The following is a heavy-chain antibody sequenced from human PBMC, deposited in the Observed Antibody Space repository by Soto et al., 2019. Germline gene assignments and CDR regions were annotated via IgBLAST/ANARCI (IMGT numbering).Heavy chain of an antibody. CDR3: AREAHSNYGHYYYVDV. V-gene: IGHV3-7*01. J-gene: IGHJ6*03. CDR2: IKQDGSEK. D-gene: IGHD4-4*01. Sequence: GGSLRLSCAASGFTFSSYWMSWVRQAPGKGLEWVANIKQDGSEKYYVDSVKGRFTISRDNAKNSLYLQMNSLRAEDTAVYYCAREAHSNYGHYYYVDVWGKGTTVTVSS. CDR1: GFTFSSYW.